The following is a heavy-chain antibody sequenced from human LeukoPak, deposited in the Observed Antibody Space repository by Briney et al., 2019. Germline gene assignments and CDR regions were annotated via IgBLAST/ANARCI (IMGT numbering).Heavy chain of an antibody. J-gene: IGHJ5*02. CDR3: ARGTGGDSSGYYYPSWFDP. Sequence: PSETLSLTCTVSGGSISSYYWSWIRQPPGKGLESIGYIYYSGSTNYNPSLKSRVTISVDTSKNQFSLKLSSVTAADTAVYYCARGTGGDSSGYYYPSWFDPWGQGTLVTVSS. CDR2: IYYSGST. D-gene: IGHD3-22*01. CDR1: GGSISSYY. V-gene: IGHV4-59*01.